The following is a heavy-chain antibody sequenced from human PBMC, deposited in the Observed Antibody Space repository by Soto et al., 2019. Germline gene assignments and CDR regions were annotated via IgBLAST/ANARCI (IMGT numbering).Heavy chain of an antibody. J-gene: IGHJ1*01. V-gene: IGHV3-9*01. Sequence: EVQLVESGGGLVQPGRSLRLSCAASGFTFDDYAMHWVRQAPGKGLEWVSGISWNSGSIGYADSVKGRFTISRDNAKNSLYLQMNSLRAEDTAWYYCAKGGWYEGIAEYFQHWGQGTLVTVSS. D-gene: IGHD6-19*01. CDR1: GFTFDDYA. CDR2: ISWNSGSI. CDR3: AKGGWYEGIAEYFQH.